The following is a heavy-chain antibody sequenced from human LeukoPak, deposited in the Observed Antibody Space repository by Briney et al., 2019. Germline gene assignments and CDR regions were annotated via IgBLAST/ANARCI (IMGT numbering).Heavy chain of an antibody. Sequence: RHGESLRISCKGSGYSFTSYWIGWVRQMPGKGLEWMGIIYPGDSDTRYSPSFQGQVTISADKSISTAYLQWSSLKASDTAMYYCARQRGAVAGRVDFDYWGQGTLVTVSS. D-gene: IGHD6-19*01. CDR2: IYPGDSDT. CDR1: GYSFTSYW. J-gene: IGHJ4*02. V-gene: IGHV5-51*01. CDR3: ARQRGAVAGRVDFDY.